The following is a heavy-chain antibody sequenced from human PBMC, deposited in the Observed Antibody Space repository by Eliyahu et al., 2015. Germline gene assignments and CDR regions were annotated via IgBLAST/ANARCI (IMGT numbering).Heavy chain of an antibody. V-gene: IGHV2-5*02. CDR1: GFSLSTSGVG. CDR2: IYWDDDK. D-gene: IGHD2-15*01. Sequence: QITLKESGPTLVKPTQTLTLTCTFSGFSLSTSGVGGGWIRQPPRKALDWLALIYWDDDKRYSPSLKSRLTITKDTSKNQVVLTMTNMDPVDTATYYCAHSLTQYCSGGSCYPAFDIWGQGTMVTASS. J-gene: IGHJ3*02. CDR3: AHSLTQYCSGGSCYPAFDI.